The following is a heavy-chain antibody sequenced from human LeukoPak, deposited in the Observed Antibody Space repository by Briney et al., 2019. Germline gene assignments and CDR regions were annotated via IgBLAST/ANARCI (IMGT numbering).Heavy chain of an antibody. V-gene: IGHV3-23*01. J-gene: IGHJ1*01. CDR1: GFTFSSYA. Sequence: QPGGSLRLSCAASGFTFSSYAMSWVRQAPGKGLEWVSAISGSGGSTYYADSVKGRFTISRDNSKNTLYLQMNSLRAEDTAVYYCAKRKGYSSSRTQPFQHWGQGTLVTVSS. CDR2: ISGSGGST. CDR3: AKRKGYSSSRTQPFQH. D-gene: IGHD6-13*01.